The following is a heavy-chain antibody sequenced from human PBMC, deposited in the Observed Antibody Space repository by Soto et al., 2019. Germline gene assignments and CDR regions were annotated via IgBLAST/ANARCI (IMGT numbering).Heavy chain of an antibody. J-gene: IGHJ6*03. CDR1: GYSFTSYW. V-gene: IGHV5-51*01. CDR3: ARVEAVWSPRRNYYHMDV. Sequence: GESLKISCKGSGYSFTSYWIGWVRQMPGKGLEWMGIIYPGDSDTRYSPSFQGQVTISADKSISTAYLQWSSLKASDTAMYYCARVEAVWSPRRNYYHMDVWGKGTTVTVSS. D-gene: IGHD3-16*01. CDR2: IYPGDSDT.